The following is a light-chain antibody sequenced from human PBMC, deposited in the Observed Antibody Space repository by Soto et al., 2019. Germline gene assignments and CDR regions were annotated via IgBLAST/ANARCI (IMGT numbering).Light chain of an antibody. V-gene: IGKV1-8*01. CDR2: AAS. J-gene: IGKJ1*01. CDR1: PGISSY. Sequence: AIRMTQSQSSLSASTGARVTIPCRASPGISSYLACDQQKPGNAPKLLIYAASTLQSGVPSRFSGRGSGTDFTLTISCLQSEDFATDYCQQYYSYPPWTCGQGTKVEIK. CDR3: QQYYSYPPWT.